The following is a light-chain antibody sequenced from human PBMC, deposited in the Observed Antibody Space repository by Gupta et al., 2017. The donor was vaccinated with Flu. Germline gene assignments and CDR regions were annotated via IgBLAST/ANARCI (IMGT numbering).Light chain of an antibody. V-gene: IGKV1-39*01. Sequence: DIQMTQSPSSLSASVGDRVTVTCRASQSISTFLNWYQQKPGKAPELFIFDASSLQSGVPPRFSGSGSGTDFTLTISRLQPEDFASYYCQQSRSTPYTFGQGTKVEI. CDR1: QSISTF. CDR2: DAS. CDR3: QQSRSTPYT. J-gene: IGKJ2*01.